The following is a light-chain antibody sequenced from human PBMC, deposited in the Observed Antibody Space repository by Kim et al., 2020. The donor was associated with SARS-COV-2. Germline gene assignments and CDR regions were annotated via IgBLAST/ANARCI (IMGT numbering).Light chain of an antibody. CDR3: QQYNNWPGT. CDR2: AAS. V-gene: IGKV3D-15*03. Sequence: EIVMTQSPATLSVSPGERATLSCRASQNVNSNLAWYQQKPGQAPSLLMSAASIRATGIPARFSGSGSGTEFTLTISILQSVDFAVYYCQQYNNWPGTFGQGTKLEI. J-gene: IGKJ2*01. CDR1: QNVNSN.